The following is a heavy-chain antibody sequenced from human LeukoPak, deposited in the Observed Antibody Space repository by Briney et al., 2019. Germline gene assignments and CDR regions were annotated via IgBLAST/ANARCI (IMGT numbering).Heavy chain of an antibody. V-gene: IGHV1-18*01. CDR1: GYTFTSYG. D-gene: IGHD3-10*01. J-gene: IGHJ4*02. Sequence: ASVKVSCKASGYTFTSYGISWVRQAPGQGLEWMGWISAYNGNTNYAQKPQGRVTMTTDTSTSTAYMELRSLRSDDTAVYYCARDYGSGSYYQGDVPFDYWGQGTLVTVSS. CDR3: ARDYGSGSYYQGDVPFDY. CDR2: ISAYNGNT.